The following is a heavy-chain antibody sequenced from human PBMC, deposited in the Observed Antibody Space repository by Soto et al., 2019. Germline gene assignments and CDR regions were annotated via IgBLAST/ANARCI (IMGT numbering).Heavy chain of an antibody. V-gene: IGHV3-74*01. Sequence: PGGSLRLSCAASGFTFSSYWMHWVRQVPGRGLVWVSRINGDGSSASYADSVKCRFTISRSNAKNTMSLQMNSLRAEDTAVYYCATEHRYDSSGYYYEGFDYWGQGTLVTVS. J-gene: IGHJ4*02. CDR1: GFTFSSYW. CDR3: ATEHRYDSSGYYYEGFDY. CDR2: INGDGSSA. D-gene: IGHD3-22*01.